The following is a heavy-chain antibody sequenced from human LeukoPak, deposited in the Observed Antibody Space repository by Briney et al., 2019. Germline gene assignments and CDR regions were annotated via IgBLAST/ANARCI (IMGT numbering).Heavy chain of an antibody. D-gene: IGHD2-2*01. Sequence: PSETLSLTCAVYGGSFSGYYWSWIRQPPGKGLEWIGEINHSGSTSYNPSLKSRVTISVDTSKNQFSLKLSSVTAADTAVYYCARGVGVVVPAARFVYWGQGTLVTVSS. CDR2: INHSGST. J-gene: IGHJ4*02. CDR1: GGSFSGYY. CDR3: ARGVGVVVPAARFVY. V-gene: IGHV4-34*01.